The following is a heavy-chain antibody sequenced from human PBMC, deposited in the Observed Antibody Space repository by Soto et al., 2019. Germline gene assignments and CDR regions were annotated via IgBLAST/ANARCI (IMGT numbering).Heavy chain of an antibody. D-gene: IGHD3-9*01. Sequence: QVRLVQSGAEVKKPGASVKVSCETSGYTFTNFGISWVRQAPGQGLEWMGWVTTFNGKTNYAQKLQGRITVTTDTSTSTVYMELRSLISDDTAIYYCVKHRYAYFDPPASDHWGQGPLITVSS. J-gene: IGHJ4*02. CDR1: GYTFTNFG. CDR2: VTTFNGKT. CDR3: VKHRYAYFDPPASDH. V-gene: IGHV1-18*01.